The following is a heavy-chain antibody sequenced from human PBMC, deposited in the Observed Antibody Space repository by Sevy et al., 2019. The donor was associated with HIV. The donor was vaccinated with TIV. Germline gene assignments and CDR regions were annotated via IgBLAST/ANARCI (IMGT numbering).Heavy chain of an antibody. J-gene: IGHJ4*02. V-gene: IGHV4-59*01. CDR1: GGSISSYY. CDR3: ARGLDRDGYNYHLDY. D-gene: IGHD1-1*01. CDR2: IYYSGST. Sequence: SETLSLTCTVSGGSISSYYWSWIRQPPGKGLEWIGYIYYSGSTNYNPSLKSRVTISVDTSKNQFSLKLSSVTAADTAVYYCARGLDRDGYNYHLDYWGQGTLVTVSS.